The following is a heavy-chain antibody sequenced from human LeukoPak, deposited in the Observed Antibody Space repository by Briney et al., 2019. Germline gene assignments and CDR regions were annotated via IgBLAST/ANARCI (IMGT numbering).Heavy chain of an antibody. V-gene: IGHV1-46*01. CDR1: GYTFTSYY. CDR2: INPSGGST. CDR3: ARIGGYYYDSSGYYYFDY. J-gene: IGHJ4*02. Sequence: ASVKVSCKASGYTFTSYYMHWVRQAPGQGLEWMGIINPSGGSTSYAQKFQGRVTLTRDTSTSTVYMELSSLRSEDTAVYYCARIGGYYYDSSGYYYFDYWGQGTLVTVSS. D-gene: IGHD3-22*01.